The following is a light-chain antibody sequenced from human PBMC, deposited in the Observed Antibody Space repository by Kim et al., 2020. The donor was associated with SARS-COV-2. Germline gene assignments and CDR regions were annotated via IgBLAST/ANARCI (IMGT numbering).Light chain of an antibody. CDR3: HSRDSSGNHQV. Sequence: LGQTGRITCQGDSLTTYYASWYQQKPGQAPVLVFYANDNRPSGIPDRFSGSSSGNTASLTITETQAEDEADYFCHSRDSSGNHQVFGGGTQLTVL. CDR2: AND. J-gene: IGLJ2*01. V-gene: IGLV3-19*01. CDR1: SLTTYY.